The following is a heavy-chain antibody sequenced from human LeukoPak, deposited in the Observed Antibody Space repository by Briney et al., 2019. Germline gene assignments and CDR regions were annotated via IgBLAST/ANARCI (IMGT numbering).Heavy chain of an antibody. CDR1: GFTFSSYE. Sequence: GGSLRLSCAASGFTFSSYEMNWVHQAPGKGLEWVSYISSSGSTIYYADSVKGRFTISRDNAKNSLYLQMNSLRAEDTAVYYCARGLVGATSYYYYGMDVWGQGTTVTVSS. V-gene: IGHV3-48*03. J-gene: IGHJ6*02. CDR3: ARGLVGATSYYYYGMDV. D-gene: IGHD1-26*01. CDR2: ISSSGSTI.